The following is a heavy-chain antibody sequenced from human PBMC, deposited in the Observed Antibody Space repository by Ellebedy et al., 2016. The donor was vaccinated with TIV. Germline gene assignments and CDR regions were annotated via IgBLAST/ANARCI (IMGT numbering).Heavy chain of an antibody. J-gene: IGHJ5*02. CDR1: GYTFTSYG. Sequence: ASVKVSCXASGYTFTSYGISWVRQAPGQGLEWMGWISGYNGKTQYGQKFQGRVTMTTDTSTSIAYMELMSLRSDDTAVFYCARADYRDSWAYNNWLDPWGQGTLVTVSS. D-gene: IGHD3-22*01. CDR3: ARADYRDSWAYNNWLDP. CDR2: ISGYNGKT. V-gene: IGHV1-18*04.